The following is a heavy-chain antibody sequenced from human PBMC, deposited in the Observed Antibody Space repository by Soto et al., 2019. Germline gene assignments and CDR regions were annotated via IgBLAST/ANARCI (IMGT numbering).Heavy chain of an antibody. D-gene: IGHD5-12*01. CDR1: GGTFSSYA. J-gene: IGHJ6*02. CDR3: AREMDGYQRYKYYYYGMDV. CDR2: IIPIFGTA. V-gene: IGHV1-69*06. Sequence: SVKVSCKASGGTFSSYAISWVLQAPGQGLAWMGGIIPIFGTANYAQKFQGRVTITADKSTSTAYMELSSLRSEDTAVYYSAREMDGYQRYKYYYYGMDVWGQGTTVTVSS.